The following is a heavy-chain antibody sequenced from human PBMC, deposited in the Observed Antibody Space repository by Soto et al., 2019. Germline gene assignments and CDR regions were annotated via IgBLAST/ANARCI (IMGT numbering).Heavy chain of an antibody. J-gene: IGHJ4*02. CDR2: ISGSGDST. CDR3: AKVLPAAGSDY. D-gene: IGHD6-13*01. V-gene: IGHV3-23*01. Sequence: PGGSLRLSCAASGFTFSTYDMTWVRQAPGKGLEWVSGISGSGDSTFYADSVKGRFTISRDNSKSTLDLQMNSLRAEDTAVYYCAKVLPAAGSDYWGQGSLVTVSS. CDR1: GFTFSTYD.